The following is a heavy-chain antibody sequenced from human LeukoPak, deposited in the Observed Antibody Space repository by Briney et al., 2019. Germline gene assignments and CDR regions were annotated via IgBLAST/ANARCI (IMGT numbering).Heavy chain of an antibody. J-gene: IGHJ5*02. CDR3: ARGNYGSGFDP. V-gene: IGHV3-48*03. Sequence: GGSLRLSSAASGFTFSSYEMNWIRQAPGKGLEWVSYISSSGSTIYYADSVKGRFTISRDNAKNSLYLQMNSLRAEDTAVYYCARGNYGSGFDPWGQGTLVTVSS. CDR1: GFTFSSYE. D-gene: IGHD3-10*01. CDR2: ISSSGSTI.